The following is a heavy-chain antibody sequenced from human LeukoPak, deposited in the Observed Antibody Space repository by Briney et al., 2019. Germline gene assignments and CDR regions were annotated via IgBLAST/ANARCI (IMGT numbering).Heavy chain of an antibody. V-gene: IGHV3-13*01. J-gene: IGHJ4*02. CDR1: GFTFSSYD. CDR2: ISSVGDT. D-gene: IGHD3-10*01. CDR3: ARVYYGSRSYSFDN. Sequence: GGSLRLSCAVSGFTFSSYDMHWVRQVTGKGLEWVSGISSVGDTYYTDSVKGRFTISRDNAKNSLYLQMKSLRVGDTAVYYCARVYYGSRSYSFDNWGQGTLVTVSS.